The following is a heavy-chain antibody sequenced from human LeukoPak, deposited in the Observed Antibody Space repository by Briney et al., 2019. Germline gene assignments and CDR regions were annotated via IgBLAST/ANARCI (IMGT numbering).Heavy chain of an antibody. Sequence: GGSLRLSCAASGFTFSSYAMHWVRQAPGKGLEWVAVISYDGSNKYYADSVKGRFTISRDNSKNTLYLQMNSLRAEDTAVYYCARSMGWHFDLWGRGSLVTVSS. V-gene: IGHV3-30*04. CDR2: ISYDGSNK. J-gene: IGHJ2*01. CDR1: GFTFSSYA. CDR3: ARSMGWHFDL.